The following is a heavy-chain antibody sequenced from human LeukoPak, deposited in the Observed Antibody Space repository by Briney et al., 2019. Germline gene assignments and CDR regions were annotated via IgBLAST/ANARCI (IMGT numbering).Heavy chain of an antibody. CDR3: AKGGVRGVIWLSPGDFDY. D-gene: IGHD3-10*01. Sequence: PGGSLRLSCAASGFTFSSYSMNWVRQAPGKGLEWVSSISSSSSYIYYADSVKGRFTISRDNSKNTLYLQMNSLRAEDTAVYYCAKGGVRGVIWLSPGDFDYWGQGTLVTVSS. J-gene: IGHJ4*02. CDR1: GFTFSSYS. V-gene: IGHV3-21*04. CDR2: ISSSSSYI.